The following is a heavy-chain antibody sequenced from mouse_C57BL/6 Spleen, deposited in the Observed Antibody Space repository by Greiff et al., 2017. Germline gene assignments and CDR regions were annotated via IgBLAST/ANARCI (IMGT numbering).Heavy chain of an antibody. J-gene: IGHJ1*03. CDR1: GFTFSSYA. D-gene: IGHD1-1*01. V-gene: IGHV5-9-1*02. CDR2: ISSGGDYI. CDR3: TRSITTVVEGDFDV. Sequence: EVMLVESGEGLVKPGGSLKLSCAASGFTFSSYAMSWVRQTPEKRLEWVAYISSGGDYIYYADTVKGRFTISRDNARNTLYLQMSSLKSEDTAMYYCTRSITTVVEGDFDVWGTGTTVTVSS.